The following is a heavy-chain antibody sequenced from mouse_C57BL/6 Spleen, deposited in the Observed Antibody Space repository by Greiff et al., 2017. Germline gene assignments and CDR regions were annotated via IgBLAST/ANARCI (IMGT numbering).Heavy chain of an antibody. CDR1: GYTFTSYW. Sequence: VQLQQPGAELVKPGASVKMSCKASGYTFTSYWITWVKQRPGQGLEWIGDIYPGSGSTNYNEKFKSKATLTVDTSSSTAYMQLSSLKSEDSAVYYCASITTVVARYWYFDVWGTGTTVTVSS. D-gene: IGHD1-1*01. V-gene: IGHV1-55*01. CDR3: ASITTVVARYWYFDV. J-gene: IGHJ1*03. CDR2: IYPGSGST.